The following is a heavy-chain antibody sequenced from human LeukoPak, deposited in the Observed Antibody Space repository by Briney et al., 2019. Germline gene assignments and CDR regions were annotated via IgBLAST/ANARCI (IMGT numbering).Heavy chain of an antibody. CDR2: ISGGHGGT. V-gene: IGHV3-23*01. CDR3: AKGQYASGWNSGNY. D-gene: IGHD1/OR15-1a*01. Sequence: PGGSLRLSCAASGFTLSSYAMSWVRQAPGKGLEWVSSISGGHGGTYYADSVKGRFTISRDDSKNTLYLQVSSLRAEDTAVYYCAKGQYASGWNSGNYWGQGTLVTVSS. CDR1: GFTLSSYA. J-gene: IGHJ4*02.